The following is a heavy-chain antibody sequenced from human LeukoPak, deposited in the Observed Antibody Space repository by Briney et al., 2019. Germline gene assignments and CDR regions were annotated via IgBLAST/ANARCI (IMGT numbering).Heavy chain of an antibody. CDR2: ISYDGSNK. V-gene: IGHV3-30*04. CDR1: GFAFSSYA. D-gene: IGHD2-15*01. J-gene: IGHJ4*02. Sequence: GGSLRLSCSASGFAFSSYAMHWVRQAPGKGLEWVAVISYDGSNKYYADSVKGRFTISRDNSKNTLYLQMNSLRAEDTAVYYCARGGYVVVVAATDYWGQGTLVTVSS. CDR3: ARGGYVVVVAATDY.